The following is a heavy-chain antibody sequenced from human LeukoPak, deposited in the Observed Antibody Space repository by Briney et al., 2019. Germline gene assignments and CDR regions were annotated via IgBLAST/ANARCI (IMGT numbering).Heavy chain of an antibody. V-gene: IGHV3-30*02. D-gene: IGHD6-6*01. Sequence: GGSLRLSCAASGFTFSSYGMHWVRQAPGKGLEWVAFIRYDGSNKYYADSVKGRFTISRDNSKNTLYLQMNSLRAEDTAVYYCARDSSVSVAARVTPYYFDYWGQGTLVTVSS. CDR1: GFTFSSYG. CDR2: IRYDGSNK. J-gene: IGHJ4*02. CDR3: ARDSSVSVAARVTPYYFDY.